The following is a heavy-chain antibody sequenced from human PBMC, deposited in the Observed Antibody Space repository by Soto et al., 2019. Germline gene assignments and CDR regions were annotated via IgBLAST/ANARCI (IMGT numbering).Heavy chain of an antibody. V-gene: IGHV3-13*01. CDR3: ARGKYSGYGLGDFDY. J-gene: IGHJ4*02. Sequence: EVQVVESGGGLVQPGGSLRLSCAASGFTFSSYDMHWVRQATGKGLEWVSAIGTAGDTYYPGSVKGRFTISRENAKNSLYLQMNSLRAGDTAVYYCARGKYSGYGLGDFDYWGQGTLVTVSS. CDR2: IGTAGDT. CDR1: GFTFSSYD. D-gene: IGHD5-12*01.